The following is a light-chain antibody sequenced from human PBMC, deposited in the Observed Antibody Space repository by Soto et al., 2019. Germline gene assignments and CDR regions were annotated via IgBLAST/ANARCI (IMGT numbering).Light chain of an antibody. J-gene: IGKJ4*01. Sequence: EIVMTQSPATLSVSPGERATLSCRASQSVSSNLAWYQQKPGQAPRLLIYGASTRATGIPARFSGSGSGTEFTLTISSLQSEDFEVYYCQQSYSTLLTFGGGTKVEIK. CDR3: QQSYSTLLT. CDR1: QSVSSN. CDR2: GAS. V-gene: IGKV3-15*01.